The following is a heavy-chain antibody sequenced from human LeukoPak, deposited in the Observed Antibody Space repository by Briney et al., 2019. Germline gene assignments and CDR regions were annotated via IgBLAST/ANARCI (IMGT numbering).Heavy chain of an antibody. CDR2: ISDNGGST. D-gene: IGHD1-26*01. Sequence: GGSLRLSCAVFGFTFSNYAMHWVRQAPGKGLEYVSAISDNGGSTFYPDSVKGRFTISRDNSKNTMYLQMGSLRAEDMALYYCARDGGGSPDYWGQGTLVTVSS. J-gene: IGHJ4*02. V-gene: IGHV3-64*02. CDR1: GFTFSNYA. CDR3: ARDGGGSPDY.